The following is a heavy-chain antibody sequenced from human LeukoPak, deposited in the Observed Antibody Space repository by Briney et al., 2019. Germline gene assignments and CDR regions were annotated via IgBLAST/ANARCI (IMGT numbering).Heavy chain of an antibody. CDR1: GYTFTGYY. V-gene: IGHV1-2*02. D-gene: IGHD2-2*02. CDR2: INPNGGGT. Sequence: VASVKVSCKASGYTFTGYYMHWVRQAPGQGLEWMGWINPNGGGTNYAQKFQGRVTMTRDTSISTAYMELSRLRSDDTAVYYCAREIVVVPAAIRYWFDPWGQGTLVTVSS. CDR3: AREIVVVPAAIRYWFDP. J-gene: IGHJ5*02.